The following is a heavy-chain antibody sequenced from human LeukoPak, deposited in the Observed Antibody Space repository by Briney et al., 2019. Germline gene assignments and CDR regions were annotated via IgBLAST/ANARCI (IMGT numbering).Heavy chain of an antibody. D-gene: IGHD4-17*01. CDR1: GFTISSYW. V-gene: IGHV3-7*03. CDR2: IKQDGSEE. CDR3: ARSYGDMTYFDY. J-gene: IGHJ4*02. Sequence: GGSLRLSCVASGFTISSYWMHWVRRAPGKGLEWVANIKQDGSEEYYVDSVKGRFTISRDNAKNSLYLQMNSLRAEDTAVYYCARSYGDMTYFDYWGQGTLVTVSS.